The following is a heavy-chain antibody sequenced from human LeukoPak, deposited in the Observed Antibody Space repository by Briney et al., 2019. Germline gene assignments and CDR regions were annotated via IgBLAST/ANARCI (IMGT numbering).Heavy chain of an antibody. Sequence: SETLSLTCAVYGGSFSGYYWSWIRQPPGKGLEWIGEINHSGSTNYNPSLRGRVTISVDTSKNQFSLKLSSVTAADTAVYYCARSPLDYGLPMVVDYWGQGTLVTVSS. D-gene: IGHD4-17*01. CDR2: INHSGST. V-gene: IGHV4-34*01. CDR1: GGSFSGYY. J-gene: IGHJ4*02. CDR3: ARSPLDYGLPMVVDY.